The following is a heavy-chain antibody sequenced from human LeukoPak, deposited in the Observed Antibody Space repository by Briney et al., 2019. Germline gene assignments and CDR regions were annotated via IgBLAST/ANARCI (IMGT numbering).Heavy chain of an antibody. CDR3: ARHAPYSSSQYYYYYMDV. CDR2: IYYSGST. D-gene: IGHD6-13*01. V-gene: IGHV4-39*07. Sequence: SETLSLTCTVSGGSISSSSYYWGWIRQPPGKGLEWIGNIYYSGSTYYNPSLKSRVTISVDTSKNQFSLKLSSVTAADTAVYYCARHAPYSSSQYYYYYMDVWGKGTTVTISS. J-gene: IGHJ6*03. CDR1: GGSISSSSYY.